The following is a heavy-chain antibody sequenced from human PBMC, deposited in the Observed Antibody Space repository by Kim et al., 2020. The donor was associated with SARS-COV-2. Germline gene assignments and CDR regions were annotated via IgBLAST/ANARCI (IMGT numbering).Heavy chain of an antibody. J-gene: IGHJ3*02. Sequence: TNYHPSRKGRVTLSVDTSKNQFSLQMTSVTAADTAVYYCVREGGRAFDMWGQGTMVTVSS. CDR2: T. CDR3: VREGGRAFDM. V-gene: IGHV4-61*02.